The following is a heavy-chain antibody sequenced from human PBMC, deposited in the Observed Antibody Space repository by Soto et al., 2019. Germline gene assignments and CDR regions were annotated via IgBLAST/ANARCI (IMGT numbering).Heavy chain of an antibody. CDR3: ARNYYDSSGYYLPFDY. J-gene: IGHJ4*02. CDR1: GFSLCNSGVG. Sequence: SGPTLVNPTETLTLTCTFSGFSLCNSGVGVGWIRQTPGKGYSPSLKSRLTITKDTSKNQLVLTMTNMDPVDTATYYCARNYYDSSGYYLPFDYWGQGSLVTVSS. V-gene: IGHV2-5*01. D-gene: IGHD3-22*01.